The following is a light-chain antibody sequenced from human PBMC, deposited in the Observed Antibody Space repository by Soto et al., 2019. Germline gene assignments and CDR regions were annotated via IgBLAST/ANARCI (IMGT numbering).Light chain of an antibody. Sequence: DIQMTQSPSSLSASVGDSVTISCRASQNIYNYLNWYRQKPGKAPELLIYAASTLHSGVPSRFRGSGSGTDFSLTINSLQPEDFATYFCQHSYTAPPFTFGQGTRLEI. CDR1: QNIYNY. CDR2: AAS. J-gene: IGKJ2*01. V-gene: IGKV1-39*01. CDR3: QHSYTAPPFT.